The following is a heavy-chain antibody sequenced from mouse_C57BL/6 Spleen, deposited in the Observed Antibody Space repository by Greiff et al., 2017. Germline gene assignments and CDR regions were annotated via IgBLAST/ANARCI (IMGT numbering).Heavy chain of an antibody. J-gene: IGHJ1*03. V-gene: IGHV5-6*01. CDR3: ARQRGLGYFDV. CDR1: GFTFSSYG. D-gene: IGHD2-13*01. Sequence: EVHLVESGGDLVKPGGSLKLSCAASGFTFSSYGMSWVRQTPDKRLEWVATISSGGSYTYYPDSVKGRFTISRDNAKNTLYLQMSSLKSEDTAMYYCARQRGLGYFDVWGTGTTVTVSS. CDR2: ISSGGSYT.